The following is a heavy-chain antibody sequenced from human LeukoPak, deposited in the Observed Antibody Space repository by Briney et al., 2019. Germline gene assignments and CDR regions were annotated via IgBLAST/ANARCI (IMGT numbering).Heavy chain of an antibody. D-gene: IGHD3-22*01. CDR1: GYTFTGYY. CDR3: ARSSDYYYDSSGYTIGYFDL. CDR2: INPNSGGT. J-gene: IGHJ2*01. V-gene: IGHV1-2*02. Sequence: ASVKVSCKASGYTFTGYYMHWVRQAPGQGLEWMGWINPNSGGTNYAQKFQGRVTMTRDTSISTAYMELSSLRSEDTAVYYCARSSDYYYDSSGYTIGYFDLWGRGTLVSVSS.